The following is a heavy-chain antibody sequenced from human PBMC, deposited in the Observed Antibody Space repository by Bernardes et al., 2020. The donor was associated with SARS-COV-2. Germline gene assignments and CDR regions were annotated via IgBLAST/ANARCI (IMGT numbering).Heavy chain of an antibody. J-gene: IGHJ6*02. V-gene: IGHV4-4*02. CDR1: GGSISSSNW. D-gene: IGHD6-6*01. CDR3: ARDGSVPFAKYYYYGMDV. Sequence: SETLSLTCAVSGGSISSSNWWSWVRQPPGKGLEWIGEIYHSGSTNYNPSLKSRVTISVDKSKNQFSLKLSSVTAADTAVYYCARDGSVPFAKYYYYGMDVWGQGTTVTVSS. CDR2: IYHSGST.